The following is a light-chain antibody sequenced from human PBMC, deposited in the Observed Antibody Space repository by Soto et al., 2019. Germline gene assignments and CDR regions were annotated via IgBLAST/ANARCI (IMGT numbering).Light chain of an antibody. Sequence: EIVMTQSPVTLSVSPGQRATLSCRASQSVSRNLAWYQQQPGQAPRLLVQSASTRATGIPARFSGSGSGTEFTLTINSLQSEDFAVYYCQQYNDWPWTFGQGTKVEIK. CDR2: SAS. V-gene: IGKV3-15*01. CDR1: QSVSRN. CDR3: QQYNDWPWT. J-gene: IGKJ1*01.